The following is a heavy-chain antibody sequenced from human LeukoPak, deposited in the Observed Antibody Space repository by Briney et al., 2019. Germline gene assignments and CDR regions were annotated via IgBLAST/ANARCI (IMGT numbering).Heavy chain of an antibody. J-gene: IGHJ3*01. Sequence: PGGSLRLSCAASGFTFSNYWMSWVRQAPGEGLERVAIIKQDGSEKFYVDSVKGRFTVSRDDAENSLYLQTNSLRVDDTAVYYCARVLRTYCCAFDVWGQGTMVTVSS. CDR1: GFTFSNYW. CDR2: IKQDGSEK. CDR3: ARVLRTYCCAFDV. V-gene: IGHV3-7*01. D-gene: IGHD3-10*01.